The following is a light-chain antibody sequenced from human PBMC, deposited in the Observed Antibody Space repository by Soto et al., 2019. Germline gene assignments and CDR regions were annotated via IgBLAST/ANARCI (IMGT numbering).Light chain of an antibody. CDR2: EVN. J-gene: IGLJ3*02. Sequence: QSALTQPPSASGSPGQSVTISCTGTSSDVGRYKYVSWYQQYPGKAPKVMIYEVNKRPSGVPDRFSGSKSGNTASLTVSGLQTEDGAHYYCSSFAGSSKLVFGGGTKVTVL. V-gene: IGLV2-8*01. CDR1: SSDVGRYKY. CDR3: SSFAGSSKLV.